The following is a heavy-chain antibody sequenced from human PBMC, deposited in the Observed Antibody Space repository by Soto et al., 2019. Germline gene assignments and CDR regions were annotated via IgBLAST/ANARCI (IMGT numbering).Heavy chain of an antibody. Sequence: QVQLVQSGAEVKKPGASVKVSCKASGYTFTGYYMHWVRQAPGQGLEWMGWINPNSGGTIYAQKFHGRVTMTRDTSISTAYMELSRLRSDDTAVYYCAREKITMVRGVIFYYYGMDVWGQGTTVTVSS. D-gene: IGHD3-10*01. CDR1: GYTFTGYY. CDR2: INPNSGGT. J-gene: IGHJ6*02. CDR3: AREKITMVRGVIFYYYGMDV. V-gene: IGHV1-2*02.